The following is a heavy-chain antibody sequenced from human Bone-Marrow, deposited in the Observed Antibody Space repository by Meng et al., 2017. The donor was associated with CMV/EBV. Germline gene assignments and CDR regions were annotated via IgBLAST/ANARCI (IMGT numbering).Heavy chain of an antibody. V-gene: IGHV1-18*01. D-gene: IGHD6-19*01. J-gene: IGHJ3*01. CDR3: ATAGIAVSGTAPDAFDV. CDR1: GYTFTSYG. Sequence: ASVKVSCKASGYTFTSYGISWVRQAPGQGLEWMGWISAYNGNTNYAQKLQGRVTMTTDTSTSTAYMELRSLRSDDTAVYYCATAGIAVSGTAPDAFDVWGQGTMVTVSS. CDR2: ISAYNGNT.